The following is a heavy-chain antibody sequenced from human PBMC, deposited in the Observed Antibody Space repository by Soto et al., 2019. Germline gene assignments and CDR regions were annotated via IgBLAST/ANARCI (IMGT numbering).Heavy chain of an antibody. V-gene: IGHV1-69*02. CDR1: GGTFSSYT. J-gene: IGHJ4*02. D-gene: IGHD6-19*01. CDR2: SIPILGIA. Sequence: QVQLVQSGAEVKKPGSSVKVSCKASGGTFSSYTISWVRQAPGQGLEWMGRSIPILGIANYAKKFQGRVRITADQSTSTAYMELTSLRSDDTAVYYCAIGSSSGRYGGREYCGQGSLMTVS. CDR3: AIGSSSGRYGGREY.